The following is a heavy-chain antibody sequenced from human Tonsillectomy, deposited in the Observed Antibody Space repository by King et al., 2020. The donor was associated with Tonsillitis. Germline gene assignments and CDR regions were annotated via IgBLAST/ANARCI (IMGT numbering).Heavy chain of an antibody. CDR2: IWYDGSNK. V-gene: IGHV3-33*08. CDR1: GFTFSSYG. D-gene: IGHD3-10*01. Sequence: VQLVESGGGVVQPGRSLRLSCAASGFTFSSYGMHWVRQAPGKGLEWVAVIWYDGSNKYYADSVKGRFTISRDNSKNTLYLQMDSLRAEDTAVYYCAGEVKRGDWYFDLWGRGTPVTVSS. CDR3: AGEVKRGDWYFDL. J-gene: IGHJ2*01.